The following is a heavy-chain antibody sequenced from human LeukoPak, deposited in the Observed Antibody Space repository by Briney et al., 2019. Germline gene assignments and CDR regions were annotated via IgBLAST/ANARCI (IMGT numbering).Heavy chain of an antibody. V-gene: IGHV4-34*01. CDR2: INHSGGT. D-gene: IGHD6-13*01. J-gene: IGHJ4*02. CDR3: ARVSSSWLRYFDY. Sequence: SETLSLTCAVYGGSFSGCYWSWIRQPPGKGLEWIGEINHSGGTNYNPSLKSRVTISVDTSKNQFSLKLSSVTAADTAVYYCARVSSSWLRYFDYWGQGTLVTVSS. CDR1: GGSFSGCY.